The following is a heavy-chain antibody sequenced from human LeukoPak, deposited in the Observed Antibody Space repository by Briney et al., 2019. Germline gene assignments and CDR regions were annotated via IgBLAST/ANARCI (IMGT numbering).Heavy chain of an antibody. D-gene: IGHD6-19*01. Sequence: PGGSLRLPCAASGFTFSSYAMHWVRQAPGKGLEWVAVISYDGSNKYYADSVKGRFTTSRDNSQNTLYLQMNSLRAEDTAVYYCASSSSGWYSSGFDYWGQGTLVTVSS. J-gene: IGHJ4*02. CDR2: ISYDGSNK. CDR1: GFTFSSYA. V-gene: IGHV3-30*04. CDR3: ASSSSGWYSSGFDY.